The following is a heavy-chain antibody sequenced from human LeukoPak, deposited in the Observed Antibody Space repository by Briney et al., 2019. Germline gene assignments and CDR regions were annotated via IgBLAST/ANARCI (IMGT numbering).Heavy chain of an antibody. J-gene: IGHJ3*02. CDR3: ARVRYCSSTSCYEAFDI. V-gene: IGHV3-30*02. CDR2: IRYDGSNK. D-gene: IGHD2-2*01. CDR1: GFTFSSYG. Sequence: GGSLRLSCAASGFTFSSYGMHWVRQAPGKGLEWVAFIRYDGSNKYYADSVKGRFTISRDNSKNTLYLQMNSLRAEDTAVYYCARVRYCSSTSCYEAFDIWGQGTMVTVSS.